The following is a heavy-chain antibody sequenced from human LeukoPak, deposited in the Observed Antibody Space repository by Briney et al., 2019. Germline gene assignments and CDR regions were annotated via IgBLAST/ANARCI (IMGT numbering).Heavy chain of an antibody. CDR1: GFTFSSYG. J-gene: IGHJ4*02. D-gene: IGHD3-22*01. CDR2: ISYDGSNK. V-gene: IGHV3-30*18. CDR3: AKGGRDYYDSSGYNTFDY. Sequence: GRSLRLSCAASGFTFSSYGMHWVRQAPGKGLEWVAVISYDGSNKYYADSVKGRFTISRDNSKNTLYLQMNSLRAEDTAVYYCAKGGRDYYDSSGYNTFDYWGQGTLVTVSS.